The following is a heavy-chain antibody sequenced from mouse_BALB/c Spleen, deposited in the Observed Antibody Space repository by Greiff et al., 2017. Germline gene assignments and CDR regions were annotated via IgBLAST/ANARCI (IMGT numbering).Heavy chain of an antibody. CDR2: ISYSGST. CDR1: GYSITSDYA. D-gene: IGHD3-1*01. V-gene: IGHV3-2*02. Sequence: EVQLQESGPGLVKPSQSLSLTCTVTGYSITSDYAWNWIRQFPGNKLEWMGYISYSGSTSYNPSLKSRISITRDTSKNQFFLQLNSVTTEDTATYYCARTAARATSFAYWGQGTLVTVSA. J-gene: IGHJ3*01. CDR3: ARTAARATSFAY.